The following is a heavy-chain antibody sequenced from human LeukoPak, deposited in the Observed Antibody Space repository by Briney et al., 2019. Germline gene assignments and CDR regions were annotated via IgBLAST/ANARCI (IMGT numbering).Heavy chain of an antibody. CDR1: GFTFDDYA. CDR3: AKGSKAARPDYFDY. J-gene: IGHJ4*02. CDR2: ISWNSGSI. D-gene: IGHD6-6*01. Sequence: QPGGSLRLSCAASGFTFDDYAMHWVRQAPGKGLEWVSGISWNSGSIGYADSVKGRFTISRDNSKNTLYLQMNSLRAEDTAVYYCAKGSKAARPDYFDYWGQGTLVTVSS. V-gene: IGHV3-9*01.